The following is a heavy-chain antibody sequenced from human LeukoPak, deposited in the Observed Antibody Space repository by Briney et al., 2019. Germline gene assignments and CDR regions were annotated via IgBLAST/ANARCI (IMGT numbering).Heavy chain of an antibody. J-gene: IGHJ4*02. CDR2: FDPEDGET. D-gene: IGHD2-2*02. V-gene: IGHV1-24*01. CDR1: VYTLTELS. Sequence: ASVKVSCKVSVYTLTELSMHWVRQAPGKERERMGGFDPEDGETNYVQRFQGRVTMTEDTSTDTAYMELSSLRSEDTAVYYCATDVFAVVPAAIYYYRWGQGTLVTVSS. CDR3: ATDVFAVVPAAIYYYR.